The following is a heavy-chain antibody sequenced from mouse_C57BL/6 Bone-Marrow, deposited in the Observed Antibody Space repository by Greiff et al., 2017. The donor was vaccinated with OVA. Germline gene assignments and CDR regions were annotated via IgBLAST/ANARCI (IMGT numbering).Heavy chain of an antibody. D-gene: IGHD2-3*01. Sequence: VQLQQPGAELVMPGASVKLSCKASGYTFTSYWMHWVKQRPGQGLEWIGEIDPSDSYTNYNQKFKGKSTLTVDKSSSTAYMQLSSLTSEDSAVYYCAREGAYESWGQGTLVTVSA. CDR3: AREGAYES. V-gene: IGHV1-69*01. CDR1: GYTFTSYW. CDR2: IDPSDSYT. J-gene: IGHJ3*01.